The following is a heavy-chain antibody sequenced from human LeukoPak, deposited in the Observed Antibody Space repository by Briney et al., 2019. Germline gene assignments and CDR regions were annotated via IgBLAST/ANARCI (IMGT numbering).Heavy chain of an antibody. CDR2: IYYSGST. CDR3: ASVSSTHYYGMDV. CDR1: GGSISPHY. Sequence: SETLSLTCTVSGGSISPHYWGWIRQPPGKGLEWIGSIYYSGSTYYNPSLKSRVTISVDTSKNQFSLKLSSVTAADTAVYYCASVSSTHYYGMDVWGQGTTVTVSS. D-gene: IGHD2-2*01. J-gene: IGHJ6*02. V-gene: IGHV4-39*01.